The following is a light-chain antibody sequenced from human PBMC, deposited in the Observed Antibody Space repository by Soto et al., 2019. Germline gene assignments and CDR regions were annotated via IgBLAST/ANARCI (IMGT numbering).Light chain of an antibody. CDR2: DVS. CDR3: SSYTSSTTRV. V-gene: IGLV2-14*01. Sequence: QPVLTQPASVSGSPGQSITISCTGTSSDVGGYNYVSWYQQHPGRAPKVMIYDVSSRPSGVSNRFSGSKSGNTASLTISGLQAEDEADYYCSSYTSSTTRVFGGGTKLTVL. J-gene: IGLJ2*01. CDR1: SSDVGGYNY.